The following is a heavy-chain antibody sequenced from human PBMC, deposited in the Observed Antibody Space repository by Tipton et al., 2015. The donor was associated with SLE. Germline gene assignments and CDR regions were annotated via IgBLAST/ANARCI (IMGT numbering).Heavy chain of an antibody. J-gene: IGHJ3*02. CDR1: GGSISSGSYY. D-gene: IGHD2-15*01. CDR2: IYTSGST. CDR3: ARGRYCSGGSCYSGDAFDI. V-gene: IGHV4-61*09. Sequence: LRLSCTVSGGSISSGSYYWSWIRQPAGKGLEWIGHIYTSGSTNYNPSLKSRVTISVDTSKNQFSLKLSSVTAADMAVYYCARGRYCSGGSCYSGDAFDIWGQGTMVTVSS.